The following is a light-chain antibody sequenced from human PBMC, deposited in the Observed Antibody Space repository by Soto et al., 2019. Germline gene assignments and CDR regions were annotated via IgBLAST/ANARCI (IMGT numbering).Light chain of an antibody. Sequence: DIQMTQSPSSLSASVGDRVTITCRASQGISNYLAWYQQKPGKVPKLLIYAASTLQSGVPSRFRGSGSGTDFTLTINSLQPEDVATYFCQKYNGAPLTFGGGTKVDIK. CDR1: QGISNY. J-gene: IGKJ4*01. CDR3: QKYNGAPLT. CDR2: AAS. V-gene: IGKV1-27*01.